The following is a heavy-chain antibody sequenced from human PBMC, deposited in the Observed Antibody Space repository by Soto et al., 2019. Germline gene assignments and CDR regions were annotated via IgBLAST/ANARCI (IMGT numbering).Heavy chain of an antibody. CDR2: ISSDGSST. V-gene: IGHV3-74*01. D-gene: IGHD3-3*02. CDR1: GFTFSTYW. J-gene: IGHJ1*01. Sequence: EVQLVESGGGLVQPGGSLRLSCAASGFTFSTYWMHWVRQGPGRGLVWVARISSDGSSTTYADSVKGRFTTSRDNARNTLYLQMDSLRAEDTAIYYCARAIGRNNPFASWGQGTLVTVSS. CDR3: ARAIGRNNPFAS.